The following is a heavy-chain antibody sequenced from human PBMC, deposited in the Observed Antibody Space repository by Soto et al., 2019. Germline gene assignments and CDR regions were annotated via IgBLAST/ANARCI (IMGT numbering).Heavy chain of an antibody. V-gene: IGHV4-31*03. CDR1: GGSISSGGYY. CDR3: AASCVGCGGFNYYGMDV. J-gene: IGHJ6*02. D-gene: IGHD2-21*01. CDR2: IYYSGST. Sequence: SETLSLTCTVSGGSISSGGYYGSWIRQHPGRGLEWIGYIYYSGSTYYNPSLKSRVTISVDTSKNQFSLKLSSVTAADTAVYYCAASCVGCGGFNYYGMDVWGQGTTVT.